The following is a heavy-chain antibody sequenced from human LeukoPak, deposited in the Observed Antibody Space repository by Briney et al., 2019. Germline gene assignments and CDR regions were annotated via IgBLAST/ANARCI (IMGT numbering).Heavy chain of an antibody. D-gene: IGHD4-11*01. Sequence: ASVKVSCKASGYTFTGYYIHWVRQAPGQGLEWMGIINPSGGSTTHAQKFQGRVTMTRDMSTRTLYMELSSLRSEDTAFYYCARVGDYSPRGWFDPWGQGTLVTVSS. CDR3: ARVGDYSPRGWFDP. CDR2: INPSGGST. V-gene: IGHV1-46*01. CDR1: GYTFTGYY. J-gene: IGHJ5*02.